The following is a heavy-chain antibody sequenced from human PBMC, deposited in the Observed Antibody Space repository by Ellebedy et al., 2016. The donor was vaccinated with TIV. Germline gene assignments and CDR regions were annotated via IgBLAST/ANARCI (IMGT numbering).Heavy chain of an antibody. CDR3: ATVSGKYYFDS. V-gene: IGHV3-23*01. D-gene: IGHD2-8*01. J-gene: IGHJ4*02. CDR1: GFTFNNYA. Sequence: GGSLRLSXAASGFTFNNYAMSWVRQAPGKGLEWVSVILGSGDSTYYADSVKGRFTISRDNFKSTLLLQMNTLTAEDTAVYYCATVSGKYYFDSWGQGTLVTVSS. CDR2: ILGSGDST.